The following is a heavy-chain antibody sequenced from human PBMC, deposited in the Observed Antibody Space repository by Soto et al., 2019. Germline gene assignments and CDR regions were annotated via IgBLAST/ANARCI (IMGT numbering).Heavy chain of an antibody. CDR1: GFTVSTYG. Sequence: QVQLVESGGGVVQPGRSLRLSCAVSGFTVSTYGMHWVRQAPGKGLEWVAVISRDGGTKYYADSVKVRFTISRDNSRNTLFLEMNSLRGDDMAVYYCTGEVASGYWGQGTLVTDSS. CDR3: TGEVASGY. J-gene: IGHJ4*02. CDR2: ISRDGGTK. V-gene: IGHV3-30*03. D-gene: IGHD2-8*02.